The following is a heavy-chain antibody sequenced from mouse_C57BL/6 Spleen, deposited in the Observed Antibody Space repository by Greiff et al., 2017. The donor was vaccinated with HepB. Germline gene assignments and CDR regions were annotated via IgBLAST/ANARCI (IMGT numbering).Heavy chain of an antibody. V-gene: IGHV1-64*01. CDR3: ARMGTTVVAYYFDY. D-gene: IGHD1-1*01. Sequence: VQLQQPGAELVKPGASVKLSCKASGYTFTSYWMHWVKQRPGQGLEWIGMIHPNSGSTNYNEKFKSKATLTVDKSSSTAYMQLSSLTSEDSAVCYCARMGTTVVAYYFDYWGQGTTLTVSS. J-gene: IGHJ2*01. CDR2: IHPNSGST. CDR1: GYTFTSYW.